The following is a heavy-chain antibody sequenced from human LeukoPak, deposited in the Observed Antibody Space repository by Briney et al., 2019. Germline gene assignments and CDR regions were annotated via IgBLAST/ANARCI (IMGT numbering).Heavy chain of an antibody. CDR3: ARRLRQNLFDP. V-gene: IGHV4-59*08. D-gene: IGHD4-17*01. J-gene: IGHJ5*02. Sequence: SETLSLTCTVAGVSISIDYWSWIRLPPGKGLEWIGYIYYSGSSNYNPSLKSRVTMSVDTSKNQFSLKLTSVTAADTAVYYCARRLRQNLFDPWGQGTLVTVSS. CDR2: IYYSGSS. CDR1: GVSISIDY.